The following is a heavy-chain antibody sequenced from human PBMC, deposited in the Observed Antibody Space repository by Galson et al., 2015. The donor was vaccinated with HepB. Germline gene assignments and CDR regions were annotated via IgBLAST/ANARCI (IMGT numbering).Heavy chain of an antibody. D-gene: IGHD6-6*01. CDR3: ARYSSSLYSYAMDV. CDR2: ISVYNGNT. Sequence: SVTVSCKASGSSFSNYGFIWVRQAPGQGLEWMGWISVYNGNTDYAEKVQDRVTMTTDRSTRSAYMELRSLRSDDTAVYYCARYSSSLYSYAMDVWGQGTTVTVSS. CDR1: GSSFSNYG. V-gene: IGHV1-18*04. J-gene: IGHJ6*02.